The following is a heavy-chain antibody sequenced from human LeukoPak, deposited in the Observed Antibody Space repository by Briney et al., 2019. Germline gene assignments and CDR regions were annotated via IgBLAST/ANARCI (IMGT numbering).Heavy chain of an antibody. Sequence: PGVSQTLSCAVSGITLSNFAVRSVSHARGRGGVWGGDISGRGGGTHYGDSVKGRFTISRDNPKNTLYLQMNNLRAGDTAVYFSAKRGVVIRVILVGFHKEAYYFDSWGQGALVTVSS. V-gene: IGHV3-23*01. CDR2: ISGRGGGT. CDR3: AKRGVVIRVILVGFHKEAYYFDS. D-gene: IGHD3-22*01. J-gene: IGHJ4*02. CDR1: GITLSNFA.